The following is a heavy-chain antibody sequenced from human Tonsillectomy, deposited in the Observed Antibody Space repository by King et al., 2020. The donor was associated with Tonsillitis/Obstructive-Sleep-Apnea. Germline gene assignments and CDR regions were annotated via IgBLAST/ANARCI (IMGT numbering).Heavy chain of an antibody. Sequence: VQLQESGPGLVKPSETLSLTCTVSGGSISSYYWSWIRQPPGKGLEWIGDIFYSGSTNYNPSLTSRVTISVDTSKNQFSLKLSSVTAADTAVYYCARDHCSSTSCYGNYYYMDVWGKGTTVTVSS. V-gene: IGHV4-59*01. CDR1: GGSISSYY. CDR3: ARDHCSSTSCYGNYYYMDV. J-gene: IGHJ6*03. CDR2: IFYSGST. D-gene: IGHD2-2*01.